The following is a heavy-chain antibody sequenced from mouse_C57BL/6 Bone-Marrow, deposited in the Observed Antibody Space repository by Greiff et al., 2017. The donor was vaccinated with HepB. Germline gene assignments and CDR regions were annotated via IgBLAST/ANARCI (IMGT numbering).Heavy chain of an antibody. CDR3: ARLGGSSSYYFDY. D-gene: IGHD1-1*01. J-gene: IGHJ2*01. Sequence: VQLQQSGAELVRPGTSVKMSCKASGYTFTNYWIGWAKQRPGHGLEWIGDIYPGGGYTNYNEKFKGKATLTADKSSSTAYMQFSSLTSEDSAIYYCARLGGSSSYYFDYWGQGTTLTVSS. CDR1: GYTFTNYW. CDR2: IYPGGGYT. V-gene: IGHV1-63*01.